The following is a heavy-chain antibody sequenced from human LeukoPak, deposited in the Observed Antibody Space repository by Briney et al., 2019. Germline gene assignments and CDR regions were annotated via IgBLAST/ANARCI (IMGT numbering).Heavy chain of an antibody. J-gene: IGHJ4*02. CDR2: ISGGGSTI. V-gene: IGHV3-11*04. CDR1: GFTFSDYY. CDR3: ARAKYFDY. Sequence: GGSLRLSCAASGFTFSDYYMSWMRQAPGKGLEWVSYISGGGSTIYYADSVKGRFTISRDNAKNSLYLQMNSLRVEDTAAYYCARAKYFDYWGQGTLVTVSS.